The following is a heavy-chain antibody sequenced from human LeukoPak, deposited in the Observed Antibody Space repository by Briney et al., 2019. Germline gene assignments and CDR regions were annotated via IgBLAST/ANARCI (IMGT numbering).Heavy chain of an antibody. V-gene: IGHV3-30*01. D-gene: IGHD3-3*01. CDR1: GFTFSSYS. Sequence: PGRSLRLSCTASGFTFSSYSMHWVRQAPGKGLEWVALISYDGDNQYYADPVKGRFTISRDTSKNTLFLEMHSLRADDTALFYCARGPSDYDFWRGFSGYYFDFWGRGTLVTVSS. CDR3: ARGPSDYDFWRGFSGYYFDF. CDR2: ISYDGDNQ. J-gene: IGHJ4*02.